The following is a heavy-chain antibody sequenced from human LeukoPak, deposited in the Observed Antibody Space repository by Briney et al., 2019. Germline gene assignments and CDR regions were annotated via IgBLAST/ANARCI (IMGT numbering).Heavy chain of an antibody. CDR2: IYLSDSDA. D-gene: IGHD6-19*01. CDR1: GYRFTSYW. J-gene: IGHJ4*02. CDR3: ARLVVAGTRYFDY. Sequence: GESLKISWKGSGYRFTSYWIGWVRQMPGKSLEWMGIIYLSDSDARYSPSFQGQVTISADKSISTAYLQWSSLKASDTAMYYCARLVVAGTRYFDYWGQGTLVTVSS. V-gene: IGHV5-51*01.